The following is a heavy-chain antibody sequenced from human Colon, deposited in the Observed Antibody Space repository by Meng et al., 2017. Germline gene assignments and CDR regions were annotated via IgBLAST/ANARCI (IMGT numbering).Heavy chain of an antibody. CDR1: GGSISSGDW. Sequence: QVQLQESGPGVVNPSGTLSLTFAVSGGSISSGDWWSWVRQPPGKGLEWIAEIDHTGNTNYNPSLKSRVTISVDKSKNQFSLKLSFMTAADTAVYYCARVGPGELPNFFDPWGQGTLVTVSS. CDR3: ARVGPGELPNFFDP. V-gene: IGHV4-4*02. CDR2: IDHTGNT. J-gene: IGHJ5*02. D-gene: IGHD1-7*01.